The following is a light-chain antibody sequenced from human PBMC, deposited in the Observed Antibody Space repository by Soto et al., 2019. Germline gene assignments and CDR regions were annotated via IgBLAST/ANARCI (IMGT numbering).Light chain of an antibody. CDR1: QSVSSSY. Sequence: EIVLTQSPGTLSLSPGERATLSCRASQSVSSSYLAWYQQKPGQAPRLLIYGASSRATGIPDRFSGSGSGTDFSVTISRLEREEFAVYYCQQYGSSPYTFGQATKLEIK. CDR2: GAS. V-gene: IGKV3-20*01. J-gene: IGKJ2*01. CDR3: QQYGSSPYT.